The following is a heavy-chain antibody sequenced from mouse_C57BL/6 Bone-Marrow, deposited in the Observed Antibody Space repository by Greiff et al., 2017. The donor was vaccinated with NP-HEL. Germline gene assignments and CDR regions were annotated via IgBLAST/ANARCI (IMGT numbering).Heavy chain of an antibody. CDR3: ARDYGPFAY. Sequence: DVQLQKSGPVLVKPGASVKMSCKASGYTFTDYYMNWVKQSHGKSLEWIGVINPYNGGTSYNQKFKGKATLTVDKSSSTAYMELNSLTSEDSAVYYCARDYGPFAYWGQGTLVTVSA. CDR2: INPYNGGT. D-gene: IGHD1-2*01. J-gene: IGHJ3*01. CDR1: GYTFTDYY. V-gene: IGHV1-19*01.